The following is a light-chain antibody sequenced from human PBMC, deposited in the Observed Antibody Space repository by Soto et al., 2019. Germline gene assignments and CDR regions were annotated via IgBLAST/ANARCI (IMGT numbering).Light chain of an antibody. CDR1: QTISGW. CDR2: NAS. Sequence: DIQMTQSAATLSVSLGDRVTITWRASQTISGWLAWYQQKPGKSPKLLIFNASTLKSGVPSRFSGSAFGTEFNLTISSLQPDDSATYYCQNYNDYSRTFGQGTKVDIK. J-gene: IGKJ1*01. CDR3: QNYNDYSRT. V-gene: IGKV1-5*01.